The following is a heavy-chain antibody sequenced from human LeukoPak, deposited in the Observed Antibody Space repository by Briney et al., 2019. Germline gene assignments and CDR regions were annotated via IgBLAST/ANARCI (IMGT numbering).Heavy chain of an antibody. CDR1: GFTFSSYA. J-gene: IGHJ4*02. V-gene: IGHV3-23*01. CDR2: ISNSGGST. D-gene: IGHD3-22*01. Sequence: GGSLRLSCAASGFTFSSYAMSWVRQAPGKGLEWVSAISNSGGSTYYADSVKGRFTISRDISKNTLYLQMNSLRAEDTAVYYCAKRGYYYDSRVFHGFDYWGQGTLVTVSS. CDR3: AKRGYYYDSRVFHGFDY.